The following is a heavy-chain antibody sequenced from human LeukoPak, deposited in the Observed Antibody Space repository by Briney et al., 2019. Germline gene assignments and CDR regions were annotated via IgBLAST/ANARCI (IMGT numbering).Heavy chain of an antibody. J-gene: IGHJ4*02. V-gene: IGHV5-51*01. CDR3: ARGRGYSYGYGYYFDY. CDR1: GYSFTSYW. Sequence: KIGESLQISCKGSGYSFTSYWIGWVRQMPGKGLERMGIIYPGDSDTRYSPSFQGQVTISADKSISTAYLQWSSLKASDTAMYYCARGRGYSYGYGYYFDYWGQGTLVTVSS. CDR2: IYPGDSDT. D-gene: IGHD5-18*01.